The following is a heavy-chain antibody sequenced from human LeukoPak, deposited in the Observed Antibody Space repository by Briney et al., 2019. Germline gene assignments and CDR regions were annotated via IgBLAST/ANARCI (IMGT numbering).Heavy chain of an antibody. J-gene: IGHJ4*02. V-gene: IGHV1-69*13. CDR2: IIPIFGTA. Sequence: SVKGSCKASGGTFSSYAISWVRQAPGQGLEWMGGIIPIFGTANYAQKFQGRVTITADESTSTAYMELSSLRSEDTAVYYCARDAIVGATRYYFDYWGQGTLVTVSS. CDR3: ARDAIVGATRYYFDY. CDR1: GGTFSSYA. D-gene: IGHD1-26*01.